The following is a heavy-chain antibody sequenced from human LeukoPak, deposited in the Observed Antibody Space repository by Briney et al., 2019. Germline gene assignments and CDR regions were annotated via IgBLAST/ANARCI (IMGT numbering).Heavy chain of an antibody. CDR3: ARTGSSSGYYYHGMDV. J-gene: IGHJ6*02. Sequence: GGPLRLSCAASGFTFSSYWMHWVHQAPGKGLVWVSRINSDGSSTTYADSVKGRFTISGDNAKNTLYLQMNSLRAEDTAVYYCARTGSSSGYYYHGMDVWGQGTTVTVSS. D-gene: IGHD6-6*01. CDR1: GFTFSSYW. V-gene: IGHV3-74*01. CDR2: INSDGSST.